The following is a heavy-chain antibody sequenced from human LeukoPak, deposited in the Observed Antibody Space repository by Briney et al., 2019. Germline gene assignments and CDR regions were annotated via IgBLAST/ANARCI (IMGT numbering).Heavy chain of an antibody. D-gene: IGHD3-22*01. CDR3: ARGYYDSSGYYYGAY. CDR1: GFNFRDYW. J-gene: IGHJ4*02. CDR2: INEDGSEK. Sequence: GGSLRLSCAVSGFNFRDYWMSWVRQAPGKGLEWVANINEDGSEKYYVDSVKGRVTTSRDNAKNSLFLQMNSLRAEDTAVYYCARGYYDSSGYYYGAYWGQGTLVTVSS. V-gene: IGHV3-7*01.